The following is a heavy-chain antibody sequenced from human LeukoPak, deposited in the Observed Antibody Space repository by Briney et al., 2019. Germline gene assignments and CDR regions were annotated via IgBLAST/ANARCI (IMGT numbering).Heavy chain of an antibody. D-gene: IGHD3-10*01. CDR1: GFTFSSYA. V-gene: IGHV4-34*01. J-gene: IGHJ3*02. CDR2: INHSGST. CDR3: AREGRLWFGGFGAFDI. Sequence: GSLRLSCAASGFTFSSYAMSWVRQAPGKGLEWIGEINHSGSTNYNPSLKSRVTISVDTSKNQFSLKLSSVTAADTAVYYCAREGRLWFGGFGAFDIWGQGTMVTVSS.